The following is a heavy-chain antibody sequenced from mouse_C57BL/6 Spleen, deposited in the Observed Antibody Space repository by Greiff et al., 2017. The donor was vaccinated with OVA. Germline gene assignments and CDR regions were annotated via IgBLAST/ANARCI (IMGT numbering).Heavy chain of an antibody. J-gene: IGHJ2*01. Sequence: VQLKQPGTELVKPGASVKLSCKASGYTFTSYWMHWVKQRPGQGLEWIGNINPSNGGTNYNEKFKSKATLTVDKSSSTAYMQLSSLTSEDSAVYYCARSDYYGSGYFGYWGQGTTLTVSS. CDR2: INPSNGGT. D-gene: IGHD1-1*01. V-gene: IGHV1-53*01. CDR1: GYTFTSYW. CDR3: ARSDYYGSGYFGY.